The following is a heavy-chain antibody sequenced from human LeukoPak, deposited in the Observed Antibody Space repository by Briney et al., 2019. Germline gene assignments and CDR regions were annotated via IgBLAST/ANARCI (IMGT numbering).Heavy chain of an antibody. J-gene: IGHJ4*02. CDR3: ARVDYFDRSGSIDY. CDR1: GGSISSYY. Sequence: SETLSLTCTASGGSISSYYWGWIRQPPGKGLEWIGYIYYSGSTNYNPSLMSRVTISVNTSKNQFSLKLSSVTAADTAVYYCARVDYFDRSGSIDYWGQGTLVTVSS. D-gene: IGHD3-22*01. V-gene: IGHV4-59*08. CDR2: IYYSGST.